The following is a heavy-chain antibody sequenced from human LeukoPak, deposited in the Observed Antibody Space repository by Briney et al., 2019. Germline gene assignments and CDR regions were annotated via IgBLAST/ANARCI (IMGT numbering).Heavy chain of an antibody. D-gene: IGHD6-13*01. CDR2: INTNTGNP. CDR3: ARSYSSSWYGAFDI. CDR1: GYTFTSYA. V-gene: IGHV7-4-1*02. Sequence: GASVKVSCKASGYTFTSYAINWVRQAPGQGLEWMGWINTNTGNPTYAQGFTGRFVFSLDTSLSTAYLQISSLKAEDTAVYSCARSYSSSWYGAFDIWGQGTMVTVSS. J-gene: IGHJ3*02.